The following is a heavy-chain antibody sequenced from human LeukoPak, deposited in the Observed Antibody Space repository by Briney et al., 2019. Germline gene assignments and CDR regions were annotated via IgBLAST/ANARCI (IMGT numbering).Heavy chain of an antibody. J-gene: IGHJ4*02. D-gene: IGHD3-9*01. CDR3: AKIFGYFDWLLPFDY. V-gene: IGHV3-23*01. CDR1: GFTFSSYE. CDR2: ISGSGGST. Sequence: GGSLRLSCAASGFTFSSYEMNWVRQAPGKGLEWVSAISGSGGSTYYADSVKGRFTISRDNSKNTLYLQMNSLRAEDTAVYYCAKIFGYFDWLLPFDYWGQGTLVTVSS.